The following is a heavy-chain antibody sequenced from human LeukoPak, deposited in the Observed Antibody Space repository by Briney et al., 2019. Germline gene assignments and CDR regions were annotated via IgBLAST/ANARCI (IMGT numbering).Heavy chain of an antibody. CDR3: ARRRAAAGRYYFDY. CDR1: GGSFSGYY. CDR2: IYRSGST. V-gene: IGHV4-34*01. Sequence: SETLSLTCAVYGGSFSGYYWSWIRQPPGKGLEWIGEIYRSGSTNYNPSLKSRVIISVDKSKNQFSLKLNSVTAADTAVYYCARRRAAAGRYYFDYWGQGTLVTVSS. J-gene: IGHJ4*02. D-gene: IGHD6-13*01.